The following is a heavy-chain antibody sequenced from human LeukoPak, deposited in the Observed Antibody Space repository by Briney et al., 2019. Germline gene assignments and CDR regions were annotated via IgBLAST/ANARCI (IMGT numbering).Heavy chain of an antibody. CDR1: GFTFDDYG. D-gene: IGHD1-1*01. V-gene: IGHV3-20*04. Sequence: AGGSLRLSCAASGFTFDDYGMSLVRQAPGKGLEWVSGINWNGGNTAYADSVKGRFTISRDNAKDSLYLQMNSLRAEDTALYYCARGMYPGDAFDIWGQGTMVTVSS. CDR3: ARGMYPGDAFDI. CDR2: INWNGGNT. J-gene: IGHJ3*02.